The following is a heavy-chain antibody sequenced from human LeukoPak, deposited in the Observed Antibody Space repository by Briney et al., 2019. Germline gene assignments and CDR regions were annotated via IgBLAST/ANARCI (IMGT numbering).Heavy chain of an antibody. CDR2: IASKTDGGTT. V-gene: IGHV3-15*04. CDR3: TTGIRGD. J-gene: IGHJ4*02. CDR1: GFTFSSYA. Sequence: GGSLRLSCAASGFTFSSYAMTWVRQAPGKGLEWVGRIASKTDGGTTDYAAPVKGRFTISRDDSKNTLFLQMNSLKTEDTAVYYCTTGIRGDCGQGTLVTVSS.